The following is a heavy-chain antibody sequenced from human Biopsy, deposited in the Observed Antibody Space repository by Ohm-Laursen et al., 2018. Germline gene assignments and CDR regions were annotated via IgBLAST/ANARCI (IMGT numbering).Heavy chain of an antibody. Sequence: SDTLSLTWPVSGVSISTYYWSWIRQSPGRGLEWIAYIYYSVMTNYNPSLQSRVSISVDTSRNQVSLTLSSVTAADTAVYYCARDSGILNYGNFKYYHYYGMDVWGQGTKVTVSS. CDR2: IYYSVMT. V-gene: IGHV4-59*01. D-gene: IGHD4-11*01. CDR1: GVSISTYY. CDR3: ARDSGILNYGNFKYYHYYGMDV. J-gene: IGHJ6*02.